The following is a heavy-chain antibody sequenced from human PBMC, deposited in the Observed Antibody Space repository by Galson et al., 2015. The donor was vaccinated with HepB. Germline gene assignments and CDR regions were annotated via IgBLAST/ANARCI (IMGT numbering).Heavy chain of an antibody. CDR1: GGTFSSYA. CDR2: IIPIFGTA. J-gene: IGHJ4*02. D-gene: IGHD3-22*01. CDR3: ARVPYYYDSSGYLDY. Sequence: SVKVSCKASGGTFSSYAISWVRRAPGQGLEWMGGIIPIFGTANYAQKFQGRVTITADESTSTAYMELSSLRSEDTAVYYCARVPYYYDSSGYLDYWGQGTLVTVSS. V-gene: IGHV1-69*13.